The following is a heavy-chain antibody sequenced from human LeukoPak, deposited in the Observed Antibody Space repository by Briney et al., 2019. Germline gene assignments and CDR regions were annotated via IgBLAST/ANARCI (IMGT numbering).Heavy chain of an antibody. Sequence: ASVKVSCKASGYIFTSYGISWVRQAPGQGLGWMGWIDNYNGNTKYAQNVQGRVTITTNTSTRKAYMEVRSLTSHDTAVYYFARDLVHHRLLAAVYNWFDPWGQGTLVTVSS. J-gene: IGHJ5*02. V-gene: IGHV1-18*01. CDR3: ARDLVHHRLLAAVYNWFDP. CDR2: IDNYNGNT. CDR1: GYIFTSYG. D-gene: IGHD1-14*01.